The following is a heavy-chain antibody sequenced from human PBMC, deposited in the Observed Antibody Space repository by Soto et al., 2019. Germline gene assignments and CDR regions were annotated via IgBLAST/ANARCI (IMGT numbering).Heavy chain of an antibody. CDR1: GFTFSSYA. V-gene: IGHV3-23*01. D-gene: IGHD3-3*01. Sequence: GGSLRLSCAASGFTFSSYAMSWVRQAPGKGLEWVSAISGSGGSTYYADSVKGRFTISRDNSKNTLYLQMNSLRAEDTAVYYCATLTITIFGVVPSFDIWGQGAMVTVSS. CDR2: ISGSGGST. J-gene: IGHJ3*02. CDR3: ATLTITIFGVVPSFDI.